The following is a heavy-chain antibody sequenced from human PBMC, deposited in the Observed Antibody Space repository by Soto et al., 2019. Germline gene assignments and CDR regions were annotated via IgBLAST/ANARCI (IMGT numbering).Heavy chain of an antibody. V-gene: IGHV4-4*02. CDR2: ISHSGST. J-gene: IGHJ4*01. CDR1: GGSGNMIHW. D-gene: IGHD3-3*02. Sequence: TLSHTCADYGGSGNMIHWWKWVHHPQKKGLEGIGQISHSGSTNYNPSLTSRVTISVDKSKNHFSLKLTSVTAADTAVYYCAARHFWSRRWTHRSLAYWGHGTLVTVSS. CDR3: AARHFWSRRWTHRSLAY.